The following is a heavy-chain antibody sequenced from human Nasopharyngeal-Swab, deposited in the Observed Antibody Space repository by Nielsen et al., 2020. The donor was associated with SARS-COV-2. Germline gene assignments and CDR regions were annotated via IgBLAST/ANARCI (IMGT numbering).Heavy chain of an antibody. D-gene: IGHD2-2*01. CDR1: GDSISSYY. J-gene: IGHJ4*02. CDR3: ARATSSTNCINDY. Sequence: SETLSLTCTVSGDSISSYYWSWIRQPPGKGLEWIGYIYYSGSTNYNPSLKSRVTISVDTSKNQLSLKLTSVTAADTAVYYCARATSSTNCINDYWGQGTLVTVSS. V-gene: IGHV4-59*01. CDR2: IYYSGST.